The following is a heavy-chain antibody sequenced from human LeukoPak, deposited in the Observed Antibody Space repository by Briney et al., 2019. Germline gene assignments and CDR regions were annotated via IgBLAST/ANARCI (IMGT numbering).Heavy chain of an antibody. Sequence: WGSLRLSCAASGFTFSSYAMSWVRQAPGKGLEWVSDISGSGGRTYYADSVKGRFTISRDNSKNTLYLQMNSLRAEDTAVYYCAKDLRDTAMVEYYFDYWGQGTLVTVAS. V-gene: IGHV3-23*01. D-gene: IGHD5-18*01. CDR3: AKDLRDTAMVEYYFDY. CDR1: GFTFSSYA. CDR2: ISGSGGRT. J-gene: IGHJ4*02.